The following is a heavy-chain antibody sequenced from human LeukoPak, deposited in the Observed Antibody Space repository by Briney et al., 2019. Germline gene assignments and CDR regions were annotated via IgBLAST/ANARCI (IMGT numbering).Heavy chain of an antibody. D-gene: IGHD3-10*01. V-gene: IGHV3-48*04. CDR2: ISNSGSTI. J-gene: IGHJ4*02. Sequence: GGSLRLSCAASGFTFSSYSMNWVRQALGKGLEWVSYISNSGSTIYYADSVKGRFTISRDNAKNSLYLQMDSLRAEDTAVYYCARDWVRSPGMGYWGQGTLVTVSS. CDR1: GFTFSSYS. CDR3: ARDWVRSPGMGY.